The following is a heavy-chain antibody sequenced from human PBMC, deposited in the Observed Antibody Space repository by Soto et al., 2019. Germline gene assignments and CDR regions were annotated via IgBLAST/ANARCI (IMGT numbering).Heavy chain of an antibody. J-gene: IGHJ6*02. Sequence: PSETLSLTCTVSGGSITSSYWSWIRRPPGKGLEWIAYIYDTGISGYTPSTSYNPSLKSRVTMSVDTSKSQFSLKLTSVTAADTAVYYCARAYCSSTNCSNYYYGLDVWGQGTTVTVSS. D-gene: IGHD2-2*01. CDR1: GGSITSSY. V-gene: IGHV4-59*01. CDR3: ARAYCSSTNCSNYYYGLDV. CDR2: IYDTGISGYTPST.